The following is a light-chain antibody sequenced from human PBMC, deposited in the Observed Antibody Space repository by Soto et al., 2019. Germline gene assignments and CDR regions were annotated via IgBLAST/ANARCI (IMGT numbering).Light chain of an antibody. Sequence: QSVLTQPPSASGTPGQRVTISCSGSSSNLGSNPVNWYQQLPGTAPKLLIYTNNQRPSGVPDRFSGSRSGTSASLAISGLQYEDEADYYCSSWDDSLNGWVFGGGTKVTVL. CDR3: SSWDDSLNGWV. CDR2: TNN. J-gene: IGLJ3*02. V-gene: IGLV1-44*01. CDR1: SSNLGSNP.